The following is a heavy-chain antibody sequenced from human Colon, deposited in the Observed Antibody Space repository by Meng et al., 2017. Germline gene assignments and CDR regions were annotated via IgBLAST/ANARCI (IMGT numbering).Heavy chain of an antibody. CDR3: AKGYGSYSQYYFDY. V-gene: IGHV3-23*01. CDR2: ISGSVGST. J-gene: IGHJ4*02. Sequence: AGSLRLSCAASGFTLRSYAMSWVRQAPGEGLEWVSAISGSVGSTYYADSVKGRFTIARDNSKNTLYLQMNSLRAEDTAVYYCAKGYGSYSQYYFDYWGQGTLVTVSS. CDR1: GFTLRSYA. D-gene: IGHD1-26*01.